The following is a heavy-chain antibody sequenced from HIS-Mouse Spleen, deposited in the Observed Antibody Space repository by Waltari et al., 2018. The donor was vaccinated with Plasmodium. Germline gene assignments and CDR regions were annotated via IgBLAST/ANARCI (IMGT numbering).Heavy chain of an antibody. CDR1: GFPFSRLG. D-gene: IGHD3-3*01. CDR2: ISYDGSNK. Sequence: QVQLVESGGGVVQPGRSLRLSCEASGFPFSRLGMPGVRQAPGKGLEWVAVISYDGSNKYYADSVKGRFTISRDNSKNTLYLQMNSLRAEDTAVYYCAKEVLGYYDFWSRPDYWGQGTLVTVSS. J-gene: IGHJ4*02. V-gene: IGHV3-30*18. CDR3: AKEVLGYYDFWSRPDY.